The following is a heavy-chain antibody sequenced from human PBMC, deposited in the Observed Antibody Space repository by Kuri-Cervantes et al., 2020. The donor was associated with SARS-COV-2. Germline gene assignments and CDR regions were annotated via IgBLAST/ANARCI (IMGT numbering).Heavy chain of an antibody. CDR2: ISGSSSYI. CDR1: GFTFSSYS. J-gene: IGHJ3*02. Sequence: GGSLRLSCAASGFTFSSYSMNWVRRAPGKGLEWVSSISGSSSYIYYADSVKGRFTISRDNAKNSLYLQMNSLRAEDTAVYYCAREWSRYYDSSGYYYPKADAFDIWGQGTMVTVSS. CDR3: AREWSRYYDSSGYYYPKADAFDI. V-gene: IGHV3-21*01. D-gene: IGHD3-22*01.